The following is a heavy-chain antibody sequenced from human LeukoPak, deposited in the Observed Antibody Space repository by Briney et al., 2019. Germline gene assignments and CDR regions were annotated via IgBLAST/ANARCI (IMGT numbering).Heavy chain of an antibody. J-gene: IGHJ4*02. Sequence: ASVKVSCKASGYTFTSDDINWVRQATGQGLEWMGWMNPNSGNTGYAQKFQGRVTITRNTSISTAYMELSSLRSEDTAVYYCARESRAVAIDYWGQGTLVTVSS. CDR2: MNPNSGNT. D-gene: IGHD6-19*01. CDR1: GYTFTSDD. CDR3: ARESRAVAIDY. V-gene: IGHV1-8*03.